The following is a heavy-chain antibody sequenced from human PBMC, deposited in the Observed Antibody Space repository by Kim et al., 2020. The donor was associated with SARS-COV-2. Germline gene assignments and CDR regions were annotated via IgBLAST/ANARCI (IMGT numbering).Heavy chain of an antibody. CDR3: ARGSPGCYHSSGYYSHAFDI. CDR1: GYFISSGYY. CDR2: IYHSGST. D-gene: IGHD3-22*01. Sequence: SETLSLTCTVSGYFISSGYYWGWIRQPPGKGLEWIGTIYHSGSTYYNPSLKRRVTMSVDTSKNQFSLKLSSVTAADTAVYYCARGSPGCYHSSGYYSHAFDIWGQGTMVTVSA. V-gene: IGHV4-38-2*02. J-gene: IGHJ3*02.